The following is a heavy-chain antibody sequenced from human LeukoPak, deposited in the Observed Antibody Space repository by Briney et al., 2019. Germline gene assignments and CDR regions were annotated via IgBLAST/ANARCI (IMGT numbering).Heavy chain of an antibody. V-gene: IGHV3-30-3*01. CDR3: ARALIVATGGIDY. D-gene: IGHD5-12*01. CDR1: GFSFSSYA. Sequence: GGSLRLSCAASGFSFSSYAMHWVRQAPGKGLEWVAVISYDGSNRYYADSVKGRFTVSRDNSKNTVYLQMNSLRPEDTALYYCARALIVATGGIDYWGQGTLVTVSS. J-gene: IGHJ4*02. CDR2: ISYDGSNR.